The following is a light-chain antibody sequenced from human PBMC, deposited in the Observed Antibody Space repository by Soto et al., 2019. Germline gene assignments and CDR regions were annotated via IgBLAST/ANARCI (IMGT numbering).Light chain of an antibody. CDR1: QSVSSN. CDR2: GAS. V-gene: IGKV3D-15*01. J-gene: IGKJ1*01. CDR3: QQYNSRAT. Sequence: EIVMTQSPATLSVSPGERATLSCRASQSVSSNLAWYQQKPGQAPRLLIYGASIRATGIPARFSGSGSGTEFTLTISSLQFEDFAVYYCQQYNSRATFGQGTKVEIK.